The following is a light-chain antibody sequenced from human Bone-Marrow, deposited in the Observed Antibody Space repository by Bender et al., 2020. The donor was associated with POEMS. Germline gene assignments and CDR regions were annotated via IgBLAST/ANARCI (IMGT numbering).Light chain of an antibody. CDR2: EVR. J-gene: IGLJ3*02. CDR1: SSDIGTY. CDR3: CSYADNSVWV. Sequence: QSTLTQPASVSGSPGQSITISCIGASSDIGTYVSWYQQHPGKAPKLMIYEVRKRPSGVSNRFSGSKSDNTASLTISGLQAEDEADFYCCSYADNSVWVFGGGTKLTVL. V-gene: IGLV2-23*02.